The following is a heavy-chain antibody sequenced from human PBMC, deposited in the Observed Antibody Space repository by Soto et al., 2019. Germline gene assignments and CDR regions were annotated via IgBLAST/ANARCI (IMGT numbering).Heavy chain of an antibody. CDR3: ARDDAFGNENGFDI. CDR1: GFPFSTYG. Sequence: GGSLRLSCAVSGFPFSTYGFHWVRQPPGKGLERVAVIVSDGSAKYHADSVEGRFTISRDNSKDTLYLQMNSLRAEDTAVYYCARDDAFGNENGFDIWGQGTMVTVSS. CDR2: IVSDGSAK. V-gene: IGHV3-33*01. D-gene: IGHD1-1*01. J-gene: IGHJ3*02.